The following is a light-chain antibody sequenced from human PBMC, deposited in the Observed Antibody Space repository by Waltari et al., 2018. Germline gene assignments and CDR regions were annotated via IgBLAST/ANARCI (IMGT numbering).Light chain of an antibody. CDR2: GFT. J-gene: IGLJ3*02. CDR3: AAWDDSLNGVV. V-gene: IGLV1-44*01. Sequence: QSVLTQPPSASGTPGQRVTIACSGGRSNIGTNTVSWYHHLPGTAPNLLIYGFTPRPSGATDVSSGSTSGTSASLVISGLQSEDEADYYCAAWDDSLNGVVFGGGTKVTVL. CDR1: RSNIGTNT.